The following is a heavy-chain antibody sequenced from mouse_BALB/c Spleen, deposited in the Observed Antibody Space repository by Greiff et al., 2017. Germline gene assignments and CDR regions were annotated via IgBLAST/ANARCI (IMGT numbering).Heavy chain of an antibody. CDR3: ARADYDGYLDY. J-gene: IGHJ2*01. D-gene: IGHD2-3*01. V-gene: IGHV5-6-5*01. Sequence: EVHLVESGGGLVKPGGSLKLSCAASGFTFSSYAMSWVRQTPEKRLEWVASISSGGSTYYPDSVKGRFTITRDNARNIQYLQMSSLRSEDTAMYYCARADYDGYLDYWGQGTTLTVSS. CDR1: GFTFSSYA. CDR2: ISSGGST.